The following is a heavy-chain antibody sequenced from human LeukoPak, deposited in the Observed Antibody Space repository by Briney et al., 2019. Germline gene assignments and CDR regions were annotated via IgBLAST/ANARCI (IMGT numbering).Heavy chain of an antibody. CDR2: IYYSGST. CDR1: GGSISSSSYY. J-gene: IGHJ5*02. Sequence: PSETLSLTCIVSGGSISSSSYYWDWIRQPPGKGLEWIGSIYYSGSTYYNPSLKSRVTISVDTSNNQFSLKLSSVTAADTAVYYCVRRKGNYYDSSGYSRTANWFDPWGQGTLVTVSS. V-gene: IGHV4-39*01. D-gene: IGHD3-22*01. CDR3: VRRKGNYYDSSGYSRTANWFDP.